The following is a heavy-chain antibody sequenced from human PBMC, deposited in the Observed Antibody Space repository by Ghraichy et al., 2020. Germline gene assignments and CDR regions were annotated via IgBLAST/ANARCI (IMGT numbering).Heavy chain of an antibody. CDR2: ISVSGGAT. CDR3: ANTLGYDRPGY. V-gene: IGHV3-23*01. CDR1: GFTFSSFA. D-gene: IGHD5-12*01. Sequence: GGSLRLSCAASGFTFSSFAMSWVRQAPGKGLEWVSTISVSGGATYYADSVKGRFTISRDNSKNTVYLQMNSLRAEDTAVYYCANTLGYDRPGYWGQGTLVTVSS. J-gene: IGHJ4*02.